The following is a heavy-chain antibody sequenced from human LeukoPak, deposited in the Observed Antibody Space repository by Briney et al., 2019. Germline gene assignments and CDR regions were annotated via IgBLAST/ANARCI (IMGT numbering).Heavy chain of an antibody. CDR2: LYTSGST. Sequence: PSETLSLTCTVSGGSISSYYWSWIRQSAGKGLEWIGRLYTSGSTSYNPSLKSRVTMSVVTSKNQFSLKLTPVTAADTAVYYCARAGGSYSLDYWGQGTLVTVSS. CDR1: GGSISSYY. D-gene: IGHD1-26*01. V-gene: IGHV4-4*07. J-gene: IGHJ4*02. CDR3: ARAGGSYSLDY.